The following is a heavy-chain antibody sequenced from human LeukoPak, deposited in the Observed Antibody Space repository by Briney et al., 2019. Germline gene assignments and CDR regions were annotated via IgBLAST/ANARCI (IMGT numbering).Heavy chain of an antibody. CDR3: ARQVVTAIYYFDY. Sequence: GASVTVSCTASGYTFTSYYMHWVRQAPGQGLEWMGIINPSGGSTSYAQKFQGRVTMTRDTSTSTVYMELSSLRSEDTAVYYCARQVVTAIYYFDYWGQGTLVTVSS. CDR2: INPSGGST. J-gene: IGHJ4*02. D-gene: IGHD2-21*02. V-gene: IGHV1-46*01. CDR1: GYTFTSYY.